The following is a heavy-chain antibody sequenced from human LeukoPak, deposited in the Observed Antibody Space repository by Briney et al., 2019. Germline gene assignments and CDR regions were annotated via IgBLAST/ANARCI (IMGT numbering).Heavy chain of an antibody. D-gene: IGHD3-16*01. Sequence: GGSLRLSCAASGFTVSTNYMSWVRQAPGKGLEWVSVIYSDGNTYYADSVKGRFTISRDNSRNTVYLQMNSLRADDTAVYYCARVDDYVWGRPFDYWGQGTLVTVSS. CDR1: GFTVSTNY. CDR3: ARVDDYVWGRPFDY. V-gene: IGHV3-53*01. CDR2: IYSDGNT. J-gene: IGHJ4*02.